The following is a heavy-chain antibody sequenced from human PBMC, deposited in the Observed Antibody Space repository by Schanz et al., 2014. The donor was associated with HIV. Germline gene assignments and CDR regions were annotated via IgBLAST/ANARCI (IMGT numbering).Heavy chain of an antibody. CDR2: ISSSSTYI. D-gene: IGHD3-22*01. V-gene: IGHV3-21*01. CDR1: VSRFSFSDFA. CDR3: ARPDYYDTRGFGD. Sequence: EVQLLESGGGLVQPGGSLRLSCAVSVSRFSFSDFAMSWVRQAPRKGLEWVSSISSSSTYIYYADSVKGRFTVSRDNAKNSLYLHMNSLRAEDTAVYYCARPDYYDTRGFGDWGRGTLVTVSS. J-gene: IGHJ4*02.